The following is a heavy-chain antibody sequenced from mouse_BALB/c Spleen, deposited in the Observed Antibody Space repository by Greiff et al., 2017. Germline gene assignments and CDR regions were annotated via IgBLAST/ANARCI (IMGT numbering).Heavy chain of an antibody. Sequence: EVNVVESGGGLVKPGGSLKLSCAASGFAFSSYDMSWVRQTPEKRLEWVAYISSGGGSTYYPDTVKGRFTISRDNAKNTLYLQMSSLKSEDTAMYYCARQGGYWYFDVWGAGTTVTVSS. V-gene: IGHV5-12-1*01. CDR3: ARQGGYWYFDV. J-gene: IGHJ1*01. CDR1: GFAFSSYD. CDR2: ISSGGGST.